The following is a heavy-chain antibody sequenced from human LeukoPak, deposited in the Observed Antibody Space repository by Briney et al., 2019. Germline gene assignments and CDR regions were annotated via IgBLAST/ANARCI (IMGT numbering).Heavy chain of an antibody. J-gene: IGHJ5*02. D-gene: IGHD2-8*01. CDR3: ARVAEWTLMGYWFDP. CDR2: IYYSGST. CDR1: GGSISSSSYY. Sequence: SETLSLTCTVSGGSISSSSYYWGWIRQPPGKGLEWIGSIYYSGSTYYNPSLKSRVTISVDTSKNQFSLKLSSVTAADTAVYYCARVAEWTLMGYWFDPWGQGTLVTVSS. V-gene: IGHV4-39*01.